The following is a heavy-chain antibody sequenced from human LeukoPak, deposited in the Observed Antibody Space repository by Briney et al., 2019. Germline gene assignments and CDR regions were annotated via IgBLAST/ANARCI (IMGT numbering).Heavy chain of an antibody. CDR2: IYPDDSDT. V-gene: IGHV5-51*01. CDR1: GYSFATYW. Sequence: GESLKISCKVSGYSFATYWIGWVRQMPGKGLEWMGIIYPDDSDTRYSPSFQGQVTISVDKSINTAYLQWSSLKASDTAMYYCATPYPREYCSSTTCYFNYWGQGTPVTVSS. D-gene: IGHD2-2*01. J-gene: IGHJ4*02. CDR3: ATPYPREYCSSTTCYFNY.